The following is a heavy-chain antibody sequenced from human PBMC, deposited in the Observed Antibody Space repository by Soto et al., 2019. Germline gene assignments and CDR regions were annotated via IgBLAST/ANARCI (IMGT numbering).Heavy chain of an antibody. Sequence: QVHLVQSGAEVKKPGASVKVSCKASGYTFTNYDINWVRQAPGQGLEWMGWISTYTGNTNYAQKHQGRATTTPATSTSTAYMELRRLRSDDTAVYYCARGYYYGSGRPTPGGMDVWGQGTTVTVSS. D-gene: IGHD3-10*01. V-gene: IGHV1-18*01. CDR1: GYTFTNYD. J-gene: IGHJ6*02. CDR2: ISTYTGNT. CDR3: ARGYYYGSGRPTPGGMDV.